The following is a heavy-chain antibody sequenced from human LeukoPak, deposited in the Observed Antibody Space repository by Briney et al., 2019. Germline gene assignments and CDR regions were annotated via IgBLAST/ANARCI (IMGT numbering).Heavy chain of an antibody. CDR2: ISWNSGSI. Sequence: GRSLRLSCAASGFTFDDYAMHWVRQAPGKGLEWVSGISWNSGSIGYADSVEGRFTISRDNAESSLYLQMNSLRAEDMALYYCAKSPGVNSAPFDPWGQGTLVTVSS. J-gene: IGHJ5*02. CDR3: AKSPGVNSAPFDP. CDR1: GFTFDDYA. D-gene: IGHD3-10*01. V-gene: IGHV3-9*03.